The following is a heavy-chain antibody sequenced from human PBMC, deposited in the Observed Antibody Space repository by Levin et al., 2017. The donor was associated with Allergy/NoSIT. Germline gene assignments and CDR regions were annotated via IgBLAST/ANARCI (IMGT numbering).Heavy chain of an antibody. CDR1: GYTFTGYY. Sequence: GESLKISCKASGYTFTGYYMHWVRQAPGQGLEWMGWINPNSGGTNYAQKFQGRVTMTRDTSISTAYMELSRLRSDDTAVYYCARDRGATTDLDYWGQGTLVTVSS. CDR3: ARDRGATTDLDY. J-gene: IGHJ4*02. CDR2: INPNSGGT. V-gene: IGHV1-2*02. D-gene: IGHD1-26*01.